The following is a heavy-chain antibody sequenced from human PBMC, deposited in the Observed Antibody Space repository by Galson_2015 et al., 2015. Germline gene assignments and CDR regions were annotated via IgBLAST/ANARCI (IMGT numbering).Heavy chain of an antibody. CDR3: ARDLRRDDY. CDR1: GFTFSNYE. Sequence: SLRLSCAASGFTFSNYEMNWVRQAPGKRREWVSYISGSGSSIYYADSVRGRFTISRDNAKNSLYLQMNSLRAEDTAVYYCARDLRRDDYWGQGTPVTVSS. V-gene: IGHV3-48*03. J-gene: IGHJ4*02. CDR2: ISGSGSSI.